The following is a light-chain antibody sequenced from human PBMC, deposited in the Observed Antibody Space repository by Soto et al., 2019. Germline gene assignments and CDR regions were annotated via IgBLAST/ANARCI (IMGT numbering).Light chain of an antibody. CDR2: YDT. V-gene: IGLV3-21*04. J-gene: IGLJ1*01. Sequence: SYELTQPPSVSVAPGKTATITCGGDNIGGKTVHWYQQKPDQAPVLIIYYDTHRPSGIPARFSGYNSGSTATLTIRRVEAGDEADYYCLMWDTAGDHQVFGTGTKLTAL. CDR3: LMWDTAGDHQV. CDR1: NIGGKT.